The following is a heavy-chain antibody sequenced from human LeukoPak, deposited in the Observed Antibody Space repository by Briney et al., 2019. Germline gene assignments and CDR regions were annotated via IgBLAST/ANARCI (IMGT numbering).Heavy chain of an antibody. CDR1: GFTFSSYA. J-gene: IGHJ6*04. V-gene: IGHV3-23*01. Sequence: GGSLRLSCAASGFTFSSYAMSWVRQAPGKGLEWVSAISGSGGSTYYADSVKGRFTISRDNSKNTLYLQMNSLRAEDTAVYYCAKESISYSSSWYYPDVWGKGTTVTVSS. CDR2: ISGSGGST. D-gene: IGHD6-13*01. CDR3: AKESISYSSSWYYPDV.